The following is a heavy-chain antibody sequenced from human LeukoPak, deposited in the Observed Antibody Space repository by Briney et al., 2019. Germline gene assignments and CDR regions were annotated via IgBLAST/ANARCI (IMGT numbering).Heavy chain of an antibody. CDR3: ARGTMVRGTNWFDP. Sequence: SETLSLTCTVSGGSISSSSYYWGLIRQPPGKGLEWIGSVYYSGSTYYNPSLKSRVTISIDKSKNQFSLNLSSVTAADTAVYYCARGTMVRGTNWFDPWGQGTLVTVSS. J-gene: IGHJ5*02. CDR2: VYYSGST. D-gene: IGHD3-10*01. V-gene: IGHV4-39*01. CDR1: GGSISSSSYY.